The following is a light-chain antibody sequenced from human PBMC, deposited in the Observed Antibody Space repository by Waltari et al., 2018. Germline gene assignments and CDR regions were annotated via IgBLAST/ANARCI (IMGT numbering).Light chain of an antibody. J-gene: IGKJ4*01. CDR3: QQYNTWPT. Sequence: EIVMTQSPVTLSVSPRERATTSCRASQSISSNLAWYQQKPGQSPRLPIHGASTRATGIPARFSGSGSGTDFTLTISSLQSEDFAVYFCQQYNTWPTFGGGTKVEIK. CDR2: GAS. V-gene: IGKV3-15*01. CDR1: QSISSN.